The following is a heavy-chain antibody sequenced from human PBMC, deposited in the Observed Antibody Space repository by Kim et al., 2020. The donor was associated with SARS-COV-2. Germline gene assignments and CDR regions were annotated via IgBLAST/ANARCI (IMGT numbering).Heavy chain of an antibody. J-gene: IGHJ2*01. Sequence: ASVKVSCKVSGYTLTELSMHWVRQAPGKGLEWMGGFDPEDGETIYAQKFQGRVTMTEDTSTDTAYMELSSLRSEDTAVYYCATAIKQWLVLRYWYFDLWGRGTLVTVSS. D-gene: IGHD6-19*01. CDR1: GYTLTELS. V-gene: IGHV1-24*01. CDR2: FDPEDGET. CDR3: ATAIKQWLVLRYWYFDL.